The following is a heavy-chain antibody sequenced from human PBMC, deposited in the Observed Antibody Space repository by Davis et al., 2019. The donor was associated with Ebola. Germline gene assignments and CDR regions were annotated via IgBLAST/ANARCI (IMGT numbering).Heavy chain of an antibody. CDR1: GGSINIRSYY. V-gene: IGHV4-39*01. Sequence: SETLSLTCTVSGGSINIRSYYWGWIRQPPGKGLEWIGSVHHSGRTYYNPSLKSRLTISIDTSKNQFSLKLSSVTAADTAVYYCARQGSYYYYDSSGYHLAGDYFDYWGQGTLVTVSS. CDR3: ARQGSYYYYDSSGYHLAGDYFDY. D-gene: IGHD3-22*01. J-gene: IGHJ4*02. CDR2: VHHSGRT.